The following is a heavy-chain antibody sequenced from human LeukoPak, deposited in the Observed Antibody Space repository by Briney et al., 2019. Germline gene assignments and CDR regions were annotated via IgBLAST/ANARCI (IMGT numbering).Heavy chain of an antibody. CDR1: GFTFSTYW. J-gene: IGHJ4*02. CDR3: ARGYSSSWYFLPSGIDY. D-gene: IGHD6-13*01. Sequence: GGSLRLSCAASGFTFSTYWMAWVRQAPGKGLEWVAVISYDGSNKYYADSVKGRFTISRDNSKNTLYLQMNSLRAEDTAVYYCARGYSSSWYFLPSGIDYWGQGTLVTVSS. CDR2: ISYDGSNK. V-gene: IGHV3-30*03.